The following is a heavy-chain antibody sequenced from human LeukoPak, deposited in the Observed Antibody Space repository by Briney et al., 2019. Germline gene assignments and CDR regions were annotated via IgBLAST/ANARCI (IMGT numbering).Heavy chain of an antibody. J-gene: IGHJ6*02. CDR3: ARHFPRYSSSWYNYYYGMDV. CDR2: IYTSGST. Sequence: PSEALSLTCTVSGGSISSYYWSWIRQPAGKGLEWTGRIYTSGSTNYNPSLKSRVTMSVDTSKNQFSLKLSSVTAADTAVYYCARHFPRYSSSWYNYYYGMDVWGQGTTVTVSS. CDR1: GGSISSYY. D-gene: IGHD6-13*01. V-gene: IGHV4-4*07.